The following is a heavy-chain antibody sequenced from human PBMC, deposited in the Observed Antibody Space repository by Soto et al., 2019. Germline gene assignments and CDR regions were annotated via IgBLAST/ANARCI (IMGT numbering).Heavy chain of an antibody. CDR2: VYTPDYT. CDR3: ARSAGTHGPFFYYNGMDV. V-gene: IGHV4-59*03. CDR1: GASIRNYY. Sequence: SETLSLTCSVSGASIRNYYWHWVRQLPGKGLEWIGYVYTPDYTRYNSSLKSRVTISVDTSKSQFSLRLNSVTAADTAVYYCARSAGTHGPFFYYNGMDVWGQGTTVTVSS. J-gene: IGHJ6*02. D-gene: IGHD1-1*01.